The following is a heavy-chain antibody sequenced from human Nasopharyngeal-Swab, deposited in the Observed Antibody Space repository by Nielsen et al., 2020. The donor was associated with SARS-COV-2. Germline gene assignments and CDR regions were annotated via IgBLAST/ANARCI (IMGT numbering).Heavy chain of an antibody. CDR3: TRCGGGCYSGRDY. CDR1: GFTYSDSA. Sequence: GESLKISCAASGFTYSDSAIHWVRQASGKGQEWVGRVRSKGNNYATAYSASVKGRFIIFRDDPTNTAYLQMNSLKTEDTAMYYCTRCGGGCYSGRDYWGQGTLVTVSS. J-gene: IGHJ4*02. D-gene: IGHD2-15*01. CDR2: VRSKGNNYAT. V-gene: IGHV3-73*01.